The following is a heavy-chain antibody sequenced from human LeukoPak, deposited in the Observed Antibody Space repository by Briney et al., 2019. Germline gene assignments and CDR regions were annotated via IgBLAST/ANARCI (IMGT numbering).Heavy chain of an antibody. Sequence: PSETLSLTCTVSGGSISSGDYYWSWIRQPPGKGLEWIGYIYYSRSTYYNPSLKSRVTISVDTSKNQFSLKLSSVTAADTAVYYCARAKPGDFWSGYPHNYYFDYWGQGTLVTVSS. CDR2: IYYSRST. D-gene: IGHD3-3*01. CDR1: GGSISSGDYY. CDR3: ARAKPGDFWSGYPHNYYFDY. V-gene: IGHV4-30-4*08. J-gene: IGHJ4*02.